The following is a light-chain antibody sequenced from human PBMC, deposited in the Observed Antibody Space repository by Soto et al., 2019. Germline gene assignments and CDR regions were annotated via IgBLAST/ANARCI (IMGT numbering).Light chain of an antibody. CDR2: KIS. J-gene: IGKJ2*02. Sequence: DIVMTPTPLSSPVTLGQPASISCRSSQSLVHSDGNTYLSWLQQRPGHPPRLLIYKISNRFSGVPDRFSASGAGTELTRQISRVEAEDVGVYYCIRGTHFPRTFGRGTKLEIK. V-gene: IGKV2-24*01. CDR1: QSLVHSDGNTY. CDR3: IRGTHFPRT.